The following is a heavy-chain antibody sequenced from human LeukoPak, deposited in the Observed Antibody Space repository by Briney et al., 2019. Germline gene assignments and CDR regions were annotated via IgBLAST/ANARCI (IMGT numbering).Heavy chain of an antibody. CDR2: INSVSSAI. CDR1: GFTFSSYS. J-gene: IGHJ4*02. Sequence: GGSLRLSCAASGFTFSSYSMNWVRQAPGRGLEWVSYINSVSSAIYYADSVKGRFTISRDNAKNSLYLQMNSLRAEDTAVFSCARGGYARPLDYWGQETLVTVSS. D-gene: IGHD5-12*01. V-gene: IGHV3-48*01. CDR3: ARGGYARPLDY.